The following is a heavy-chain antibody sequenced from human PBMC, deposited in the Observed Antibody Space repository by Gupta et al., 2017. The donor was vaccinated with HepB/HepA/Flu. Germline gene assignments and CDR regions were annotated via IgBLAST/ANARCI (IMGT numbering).Heavy chain of an antibody. V-gene: IGHV3-7*01. CDR3: ARARYGGNSWYFDL. Sequence: EVQLVESGGGLVQPGGSLRLSCAASGFTFGASWMSWVRQAPGKGLEWVANIRHDGIEKYYVDSVRGRFTISRDNAKNSLYMQMTSLRAEDTAVYYCARARYGGNSWYFDLWCLGTLVAVSS. D-gene: IGHD4-23*01. CDR1: GFTFGASW. J-gene: IGHJ2*01. CDR2: IRHDGIEK.